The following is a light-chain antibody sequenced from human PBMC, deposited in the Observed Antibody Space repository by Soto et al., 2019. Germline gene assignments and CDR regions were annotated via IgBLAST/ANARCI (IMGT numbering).Light chain of an antibody. CDR2: DVS. V-gene: IGLV2-14*01. Sequence: QSALTQPASVSGCPGQSITISCTGTSSDVGGYNYVSWYQQHPGKAPKLMIYDVSNRPSGVSNRFSGSKSGNTASLTISGLHAEDEADYYCSSYTSSSLYVFGTGTKVTVL. CDR1: SSDVGGYNY. J-gene: IGLJ1*01. CDR3: SSYTSSSLYV.